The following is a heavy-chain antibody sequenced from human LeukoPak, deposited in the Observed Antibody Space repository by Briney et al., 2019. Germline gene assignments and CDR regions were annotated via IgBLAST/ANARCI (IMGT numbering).Heavy chain of an antibody. CDR2: ISGSGGST. D-gene: IGHD3-3*01. J-gene: IGHJ1*01. CDR1: GFTFRCYS. Sequence: TGGSLRLSCVASGFTFRCYSMTWVHQAPGKGLEWVSAISGSGGSTYYADSVKGRFTISRDNSKNTLYLQMNSLRAEDTAVYYCAKDEVVVIILSEYFQHWGQGTLVTVSS. CDR3: AKDEVVVIILSEYFQH. V-gene: IGHV3-23*01.